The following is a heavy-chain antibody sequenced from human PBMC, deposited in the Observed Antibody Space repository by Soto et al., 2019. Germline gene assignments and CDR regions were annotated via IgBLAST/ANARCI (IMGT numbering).Heavy chain of an antibody. V-gene: IGHV3-30*18. Sequence: QVQLVESGGGVVHPGRSLRLSCAVSGFTFRNFGMHWVRQAPGKGLEWVAVISYDGSEQYYAESVKGRFTVFRDNYKNTLSLQMNSLRSDDTAVYYCVKDSSPGGYFDSWGQGTLVTVSS. D-gene: IGHD2-15*01. CDR3: VKDSSPGGYFDS. CDR2: ISYDGSEQ. J-gene: IGHJ4*02. CDR1: GFTFRNFG.